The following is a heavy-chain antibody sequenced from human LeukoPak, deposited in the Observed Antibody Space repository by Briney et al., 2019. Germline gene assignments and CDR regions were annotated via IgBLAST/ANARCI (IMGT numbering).Heavy chain of an antibody. CDR3: ARVRAIFGVAQDAFDI. CDR1: GGSISSSSYY. CDR2: IYYSGST. J-gene: IGHJ3*02. D-gene: IGHD3-3*01. V-gene: IGHV4-39*07. Sequence: NASETLSLTCTVSGGSISSSSYYWGWIRQPPGKGLEWIGSIYYSGSTYYNPSLKSRVTISVDTSKNQFSLKLSSVTAADTAVYYCARVRAIFGVAQDAFDIWGQGTMVTVSS.